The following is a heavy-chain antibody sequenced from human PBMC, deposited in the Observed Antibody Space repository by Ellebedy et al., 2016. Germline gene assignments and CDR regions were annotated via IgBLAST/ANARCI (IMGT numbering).Heavy chain of an antibody. V-gene: IGHV5-10-1*01. CDR3: ARASTMMTTVTHGDY. J-gene: IGHJ4*02. CDR2: IDPSDSYT. CDR1: GYSFTTYW. D-gene: IGHD4-11*01. Sequence: GGSLRLXCKGSGYSFTTYWISWVRQTPGRGLEWMGKIDPSDSYTEYSPAFQGHVSISIDKSISTVFLQWSSLKASDSAMYYCARASTMMTTVTHGDYWGQGTLVTVSS.